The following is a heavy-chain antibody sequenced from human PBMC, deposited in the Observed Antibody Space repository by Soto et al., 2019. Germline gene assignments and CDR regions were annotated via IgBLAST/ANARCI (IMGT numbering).Heavy chain of an antibody. Sequence: QVQLVQSGAEVKKPGSSVKVSCKASGGTFSSYTISWVRQAPGQGLEWMGRIIPILDMADYAQKFQGRVKITADKSTSTAYMELSRLRSEDTAVYYCARQNDAYSPFDYWGQGTLLTVSS. J-gene: IGHJ4*02. CDR3: ARQNDAYSPFDY. V-gene: IGHV1-69*02. CDR1: GGTFSSYT. D-gene: IGHD4-4*01. CDR2: IIPILDMA.